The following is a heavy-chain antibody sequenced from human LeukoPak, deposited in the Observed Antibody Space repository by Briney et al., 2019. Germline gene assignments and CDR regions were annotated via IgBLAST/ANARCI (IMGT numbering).Heavy chain of an antibody. CDR2: IYYSGST. V-gene: IGHV4-39*01. J-gene: IGHJ4*02. CDR3: ARHRHPLGEWLLPYDY. CDR1: GGSISSSSYY. Sequence: SETLSLTCTVSGGSISSSSYYWGWIRQPQGKGLEWIGSIYYSGSTYYNPSLKSRVTISVDTSKNQFSLKLSSVTAADTAVYYSARHRHPLGEWLLPYDYWGQGTLVTVSS. D-gene: IGHD3-3*01.